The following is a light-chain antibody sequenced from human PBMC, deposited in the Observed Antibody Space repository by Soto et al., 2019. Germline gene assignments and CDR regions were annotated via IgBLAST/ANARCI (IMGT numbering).Light chain of an antibody. CDR1: QSVSSSY. V-gene: IGKV3-20*01. J-gene: IGKJ4*01. CDR2: GAS. CDR3: QQYWSSPPLT. Sequence: EFMLQQPPGTLSLSPGERAPLSCRASQSVSSSYLAWYQHQPGQAPRILIYGASTRATGIPDRFSGSGSGTNITLTISRLEPEDIAVYYCQQYWSSPPLTFGGVTKVELK.